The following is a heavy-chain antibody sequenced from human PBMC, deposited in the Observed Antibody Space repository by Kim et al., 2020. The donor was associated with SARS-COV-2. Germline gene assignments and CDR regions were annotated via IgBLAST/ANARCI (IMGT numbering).Heavy chain of an antibody. J-gene: IGHJ6*02. CDR2: T. D-gene: IGHD3-22*01. CDR3: ARDDTSGWFGMDV. V-gene: IGHV1-18*01. Sequence: TTYAQSHRGEVTMTTATSTSTAYMELRSLRSDDTAVYFCARDDTSGWFGMDVWGQGTTVTVSS.